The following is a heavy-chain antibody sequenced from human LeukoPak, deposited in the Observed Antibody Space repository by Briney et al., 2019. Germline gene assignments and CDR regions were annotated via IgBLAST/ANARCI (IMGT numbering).Heavy chain of an antibody. CDR1: GYTFTSYY. D-gene: IGHD6-19*01. CDR3: ARVQGAVAGTGGDY. V-gene: IGHV1-2*02. J-gene: IGHJ4*02. CDR2: INPNSGGT. Sequence: ASVKVSCKAFGYTFTSYYMHWVRQAPGQGLEWMGWINPNSGGTNYAQKFQGRVTMTRDTSISTAYMELSRLRSDDTAVYYCARVQGAVAGTGGDYWGQGTLVTVSS.